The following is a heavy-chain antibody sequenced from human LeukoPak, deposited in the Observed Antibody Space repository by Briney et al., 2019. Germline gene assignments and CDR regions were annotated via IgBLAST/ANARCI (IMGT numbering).Heavy chain of an antibody. CDR2: INPSGGST. CDR3: ASLKVVVAATRGYWFDP. CDR1: GYTFTSYY. Sequence: ASVKVSCKASGYTFTSYYMHWVRQAPGQGLEWMGIINPSGGSTSYAQKFQGRVTMTRDMSTSTVYMELSSLRSEDTAVYYCASLKVVVAATRGYWFDPWGQGTLVTVSS. V-gene: IGHV1-46*01. D-gene: IGHD2-15*01. J-gene: IGHJ5*02.